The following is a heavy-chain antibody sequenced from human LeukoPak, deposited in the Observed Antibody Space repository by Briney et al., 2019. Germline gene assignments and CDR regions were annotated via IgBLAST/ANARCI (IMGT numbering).Heavy chain of an antibody. D-gene: IGHD5-24*01. CDR2: IYYSGST. J-gene: IGHJ3*02. V-gene: IGHV4-59*01. Sequence: SETLSLTCTVSGGSISSYYWSWLRQPPGKGLEWIGYIYYSGSTNCNPSLKSRVTISVDTSKNQFSLKLSSVTAADTAVYYCARDRRMATIPGYDAFDIWGQGTMVTVSS. CDR3: ARDRRMATIPGYDAFDI. CDR1: GGSISSYY.